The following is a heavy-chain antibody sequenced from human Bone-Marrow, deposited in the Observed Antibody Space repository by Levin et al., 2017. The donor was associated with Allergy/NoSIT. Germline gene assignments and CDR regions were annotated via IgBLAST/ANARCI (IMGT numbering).Heavy chain of an antibody. CDR1: GFTFSSYS. V-gene: IGHV3-21*01. CDR3: ARDGYSSGWYARPLEIDY. J-gene: IGHJ4*02. Sequence: LSLTCAASGFTFSSYSMNWVRQAPGKGLEWVSSISSSSSYIYYADSVKGRFTISRDNAKNSLYLQMNSLRAEDTAVYYCARDGYSSGWYARPLEIDYWGQGTLVTVSS. CDR2: ISSSSSYI. D-gene: IGHD6-19*01.